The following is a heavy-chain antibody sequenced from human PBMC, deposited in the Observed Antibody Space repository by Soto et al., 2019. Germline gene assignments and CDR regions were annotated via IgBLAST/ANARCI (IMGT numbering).Heavy chain of an antibody. V-gene: IGHV1-69*01. CDR3: ARGLYCGGGCYSHFDY. CDR1: GGTFSNYP. D-gene: IGHD2-21*02. CDR2: IIPIFGTT. Sequence: VQLVQSGAEVKKPGSSVKVSCKASGGTFSNYPFSWVRQAPGQGLDWMGGIIPIFGTTDYGQRFQGRVTITADESTNTAYMELSSLRSDDTAVYYCARGLYCGGGCYSHFDYWGQGTLVILSS. J-gene: IGHJ4*02.